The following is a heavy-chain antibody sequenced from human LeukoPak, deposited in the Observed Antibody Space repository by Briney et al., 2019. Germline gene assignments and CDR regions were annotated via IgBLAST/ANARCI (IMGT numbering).Heavy chain of an antibody. J-gene: IGHJ5*02. D-gene: IGHD3-10*01. CDR2: IYTSGST. Sequence: PSETLSLTCTVSGGSISSYYWSWIRQPAGKGLEWIGRIYTSGSTNYNPSLKSRVTMSVDTSKNLFSLKLSSVTAADTAVYYRARDKSYNWFDPWGQGTLVTVSS. CDR1: GGSISSYY. V-gene: IGHV4-4*07. CDR3: ARDKSYNWFDP.